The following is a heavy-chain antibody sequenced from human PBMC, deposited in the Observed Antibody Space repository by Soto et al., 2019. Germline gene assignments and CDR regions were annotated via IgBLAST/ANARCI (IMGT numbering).Heavy chain of an antibody. V-gene: IGHV1-69*08. Sequence: QVQLVQSGAEVKKPGSSVKVSCKASGGTFSSYTISWVRQAPGQGLEWMGRIIPIVGIANYAQKFQGRVTITADKSKSTAYMELSSLRSEDTAVYYGAREKTGYCSSTSCYSWGQGTMVTVSS. D-gene: IGHD2-2*01. J-gene: IGHJ3*01. CDR1: GGTFSSYT. CDR3: AREKTGYCSSTSCYS. CDR2: IIPIVGIA.